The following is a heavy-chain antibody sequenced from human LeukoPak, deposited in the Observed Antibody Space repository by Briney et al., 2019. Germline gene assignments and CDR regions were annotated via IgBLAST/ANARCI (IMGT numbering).Heavy chain of an antibody. J-gene: IGHJ4*02. Sequence: GESLKISCTGSGYTFSSYWIGWVRQMPGKGLEWMGIIYPGDSDNRYSPSLQGQVTISVDTSIGTAYLQWSSLKASDTAIYYCARQNDFRLDYWGQGTLVTVSS. CDR2: IYPGDSDN. V-gene: IGHV5-51*01. CDR3: ARQNDFRLDY. CDR1: GYTFSSYW. D-gene: IGHD3-3*01.